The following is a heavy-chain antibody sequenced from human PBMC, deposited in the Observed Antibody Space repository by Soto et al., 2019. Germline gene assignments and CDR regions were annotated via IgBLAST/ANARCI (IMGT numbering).Heavy chain of an antibody. CDR3: ARERYVWYAFDI. CDR1: GGSISSSNW. CDR2: IYHSGST. V-gene: IGHV4-4*02. D-gene: IGHD2-2*01. Sequence: QVQLQESGPGLVKPSGTLSLTCAVSGGSISSSNWWSWVRQPPGKGLEWIGEIYHSGSTNYNPSLKRRXXLXVAXSKNQYSLKLSSVTAADTAVYYCARERYVWYAFDIWGQGPMVTVSS. J-gene: IGHJ3*02.